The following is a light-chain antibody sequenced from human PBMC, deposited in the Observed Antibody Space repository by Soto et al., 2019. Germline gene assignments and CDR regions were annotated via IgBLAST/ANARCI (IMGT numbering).Light chain of an antibody. CDR2: DVG. J-gene: IGLJ1*01. Sequence: QSALTQPASVSGSPGQSITISCTGSSSDIGSYFYVSWYQQHPGKAPNLIIYDVGNRPSGVSNRFSGSKSGNTASLTLSGLQAEDEADYHCSSYTWNNSLAYVFGTGTKLTVL. V-gene: IGLV2-14*03. CDR1: SSDIGSYFY. CDR3: SSYTWNNSLAYV.